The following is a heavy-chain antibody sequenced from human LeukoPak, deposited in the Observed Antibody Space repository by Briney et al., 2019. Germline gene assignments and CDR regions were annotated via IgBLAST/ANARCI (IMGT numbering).Heavy chain of an antibody. CDR1: GFTFSSYA. CDR3: AKDDASSSSTPFDY. D-gene: IGHD6-13*01. CDR2: ISGSGGST. V-gene: IGHV3-23*01. J-gene: IGHJ4*02. Sequence: EPGGSLRLSCAASGFTFSSYAMSWVRQAPGKGLEWVSAISGSGGSTYYADSVKGRFTISRDNSKNTLYLQMNSLRAEDTAVYYCAKDDASSSSTPFDYWAREPWSPSPQ.